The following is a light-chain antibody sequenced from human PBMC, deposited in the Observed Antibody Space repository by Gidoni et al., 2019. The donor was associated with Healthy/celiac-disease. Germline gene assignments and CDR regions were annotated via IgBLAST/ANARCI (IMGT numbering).Light chain of an antibody. Sequence: DIQMTQSPSTLSASVGDRVTIPCRASQSISSWLAWYLQKPGKAPKLLIYDASSLASGVPSRFSGSGSGTDFTLTISSLQPDDFATYYCQQYHRYPWTFGQGTKVEIK. J-gene: IGKJ1*01. V-gene: IGKV1-5*01. CDR3: QQYHRYPWT. CDR2: DAS. CDR1: QSISSW.